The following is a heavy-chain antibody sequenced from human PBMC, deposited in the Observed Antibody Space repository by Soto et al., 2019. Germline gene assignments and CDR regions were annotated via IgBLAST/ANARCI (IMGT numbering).Heavy chain of an antibody. CDR2: INDDGSTT. CDR1: GFTFRTSW. Sequence: EVQLVESGGGLVQPGGSLRLSCAASGFTFRTSWMYWVRQAPGKGLVWVSRINDDGSTTTYADPVKGRFTISRDNAKNTLFMQMDSLRAEDTGVYYCASGNYGPAYWGQGTLVTVSS. V-gene: IGHV3-74*03. CDR3: ASGNYGPAY. D-gene: IGHD3-10*01. J-gene: IGHJ4*02.